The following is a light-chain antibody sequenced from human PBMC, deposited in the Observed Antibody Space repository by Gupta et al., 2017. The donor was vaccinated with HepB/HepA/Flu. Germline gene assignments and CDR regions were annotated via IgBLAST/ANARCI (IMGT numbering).Light chain of an antibody. CDR3: QQYNNWPPVDLT. V-gene: IGKV3-15*01. J-gene: IGKJ4*01. CDR2: GAS. CDR1: QSVSSN. Sequence: EIVMTQSPATLSVSPGERATLSCRASQSVSSNLAWYQQKPGQAPRLLIYGASTRATGIPARFSGSGYGTEFTLTISSLQSEDFAVYYCQQYNNWPPVDLTFGGGTKVEIK.